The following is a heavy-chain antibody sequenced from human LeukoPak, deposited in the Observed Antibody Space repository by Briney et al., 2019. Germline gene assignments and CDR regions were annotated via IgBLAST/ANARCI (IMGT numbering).Heavy chain of an antibody. CDR1: GGSISSGSYY. Sequence: SETLSLTCTVSGGSISSGSYYWSWIRQPAGKGLEWIGRIYTSGSTNYNPSLKSRVTISVDTSKNQFSLELSSVTAADTAVYYCARAFFGYSSSAVGDWGQGTLVTVSS. CDR2: IYTSGST. CDR3: ARAFFGYSSSAVGD. D-gene: IGHD6-6*01. V-gene: IGHV4-61*02. J-gene: IGHJ4*02.